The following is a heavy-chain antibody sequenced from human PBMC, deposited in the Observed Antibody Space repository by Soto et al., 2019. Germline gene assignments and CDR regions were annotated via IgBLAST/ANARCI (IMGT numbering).Heavy chain of an antibody. CDR3: AHRPRGLSYHFDY. Sequence: QITLKESGPTLVKPTQTLTLTCTFSGFSLTTRGVGVGWIRQPPGKALEWLALIYWDDDEGYSPSLKSRLTITKDTSKNLVVLTITNMDPVDTATYYCAHRPRGLSYHFDYWGQGTLVTVSS. J-gene: IGHJ4*02. V-gene: IGHV2-5*02. CDR1: GFSLTTRGVG. CDR2: IYWDDDE. D-gene: IGHD5-18*01.